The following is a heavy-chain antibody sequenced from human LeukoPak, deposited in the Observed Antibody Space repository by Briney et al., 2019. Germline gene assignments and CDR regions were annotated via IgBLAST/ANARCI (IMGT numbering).Heavy chain of an antibody. CDR1: GGTFSSYA. CDR3: ARGAGYCTNGVCYTCDY. Sequence: GASVTVSCTASGGTFSSYAISWVRQAPGQGLEWMGGIIPIFGTANYAQKFQGRVTITADESTSTAYMELSSLRSEDTAVYYCARGAGYCTNGVCYTCDYWGQGTLVTVSS. V-gene: IGHV1-69*13. CDR2: IIPIFGTA. D-gene: IGHD2-8*01. J-gene: IGHJ4*02.